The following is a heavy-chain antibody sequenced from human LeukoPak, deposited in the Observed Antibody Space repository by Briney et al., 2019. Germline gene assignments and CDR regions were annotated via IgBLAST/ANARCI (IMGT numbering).Heavy chain of an antibody. V-gene: IGHV1-2*02. CDR1: GYTFIGYQ. CDR2: INPNSGDT. CDR3: ARGAVSGTYRYLD. J-gene: IGHJ4*02. D-gene: IGHD3-16*02. Sequence: ASVKVSCKASGYTFIGYQIHWGRQAPGQGVERMGWINPNSGDTKYAQKFQGRVTMTSDTSTSTVYMELSRLSSDDTAVYSCARGAVSGTYRYLDWGQGTLVTVSA.